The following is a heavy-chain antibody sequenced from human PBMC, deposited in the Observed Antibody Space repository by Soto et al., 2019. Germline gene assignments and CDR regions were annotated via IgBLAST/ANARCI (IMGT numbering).Heavy chain of an antibody. J-gene: IGHJ4*02. V-gene: IGHV5-10-1*01. CDR2: IDPSDSYN. CDR3: ARHRAVDGDKLFDY. Sequence: GESLNISCKASGYSLTNNLISFVRQMPGKGLEWMGRIDPSDSYNNYSPSFQGHVTISVDISISTAYLQWAGLKASDTAMYYCARHRAVDGDKLFDYRGTGNVVTVSS. CDR1: GYSLTNNL. D-gene: IGHD6-19*01.